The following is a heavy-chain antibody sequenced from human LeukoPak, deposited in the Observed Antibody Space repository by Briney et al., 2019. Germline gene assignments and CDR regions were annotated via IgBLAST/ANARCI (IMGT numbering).Heavy chain of an antibody. CDR3: AISSTSCYHDYYYYYGMDV. Sequence: ASVKVSCKASGYTFTSYAMQWVRQAPGQRLEWMGWINAGNGNTKYSQKFQGRVTITRDTSASTAYMELSSLRSEDTAVYYCAISSTSCYHDYYYYYGMDVWGQGTTVTVSS. V-gene: IGHV1-3*01. CDR2: INAGNGNT. CDR1: GYTFTSYA. D-gene: IGHD2-2*01. J-gene: IGHJ6*02.